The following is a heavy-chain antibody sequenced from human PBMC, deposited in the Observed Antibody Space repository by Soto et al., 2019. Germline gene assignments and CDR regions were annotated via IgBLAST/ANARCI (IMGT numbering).Heavy chain of an antibody. CDR3: ARAGVVVVITENWFDP. CDR1: GFTFSSYA. CDR2: ISYDGSNK. Sequence: QVPLVESGGGVVQPGRSLRLSCAASGFTFSSYAMHWVRQAPGKGLEWVAVISYDGSNKYYADSVKGRFTISRDNSKNTLYLQMNSLRAEDTAVYYCARAGVVVVITENWFDPWGQGTLVTVSS. D-gene: IGHD3-22*01. J-gene: IGHJ5*02. V-gene: IGHV3-30-3*01.